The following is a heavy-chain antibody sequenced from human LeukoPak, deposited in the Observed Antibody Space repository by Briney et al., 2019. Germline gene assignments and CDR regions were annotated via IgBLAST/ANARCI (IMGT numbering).Heavy chain of an antibody. CDR1: GYTFTGYY. CDR3: ARVGVRYGDFPN. D-gene: IGHD4-17*01. CDR2: ISPNSGGT. Sequence: ASVKVSCKASGYTFTGYYMHWVRQAPGQGLEWMGRISPNSGGTNYAQKFQGRVTMTRDTSISTAYMELSRLRSDDTAVYYCARVGVRYGDFPNWGQGTLVTVSS. V-gene: IGHV1-2*06. J-gene: IGHJ1*01.